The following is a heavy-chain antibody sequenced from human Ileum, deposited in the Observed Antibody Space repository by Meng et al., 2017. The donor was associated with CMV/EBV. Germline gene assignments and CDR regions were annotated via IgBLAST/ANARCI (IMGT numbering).Heavy chain of an antibody. CDR2: IYNDGTK. D-gene: IGHD2-21*02. CDR1: GFTVSDSY. V-gene: IGHV3-53*01. CDR3: ARYVNFGGDSNY. J-gene: IGHJ4*02. Sequence: GESLKISCAASGFTVSDSYMSWVRQAPGKGPEWISVIYNDGTKYYADSVKGRFTISRDNSKNTLYLQMKSLRAEDTAFYYCARYVNFGGDSNYWGQGTLVTVSS.